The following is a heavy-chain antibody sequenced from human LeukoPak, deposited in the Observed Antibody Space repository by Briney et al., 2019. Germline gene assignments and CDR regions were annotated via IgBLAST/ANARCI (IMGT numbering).Heavy chain of an antibody. CDR2: ISGSGGST. J-gene: IGHJ6*02. CDR3: AKEHSNYDVFYYYGMDV. CDR1: GFTFSSYA. D-gene: IGHD4-11*01. V-gene: IGHV3-23*01. Sequence: PGGSLRLSCAASGFTFSSYAMSWVRQAPGKGLEWVSAISGSGGSTYYADSVKDRFTISRDNSKNTLYLQMNSLRAEDTAVYYCAKEHSNYDVFYYYGMDVWGQGTTVTVSS.